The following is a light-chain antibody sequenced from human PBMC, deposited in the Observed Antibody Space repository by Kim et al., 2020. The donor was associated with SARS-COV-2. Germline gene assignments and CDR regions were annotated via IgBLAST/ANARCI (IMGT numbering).Light chain of an antibody. CDR2: AAS. J-gene: IGKJ4*01. V-gene: IGKV1-8*01. CDR3: QQYYSYPLT. Sequence: ASRGDRVTITCRASQHISTYLAWYQQKPGKAPKLLIHAASSLQSGVPSRFSGSGSGTDFTLTISSLQAEDFATYYCQQYYSYPLTFGGGTKVDIK. CDR1: QHISTY.